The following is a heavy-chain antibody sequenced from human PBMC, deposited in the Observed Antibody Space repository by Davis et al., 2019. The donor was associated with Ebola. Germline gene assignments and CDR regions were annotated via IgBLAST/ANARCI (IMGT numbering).Heavy chain of an antibody. CDR1: GDTSRTYR. CDR2: IPPMIDMT. CDR3: ARVVITETVIAYYFDN. J-gene: IGHJ4*02. D-gene: IGHD3-10*01. V-gene: IGHV1-69*10. Sequence: SVQVSCNASGDTSRTYRITWVRQPPAQGLEWMGGIPPMIDMTNYAQKFQGRVTITADKTTRTVYMELRSLSSEDTAKYYCARVVITETVIAYYFDNWGQGTLVTVSS.